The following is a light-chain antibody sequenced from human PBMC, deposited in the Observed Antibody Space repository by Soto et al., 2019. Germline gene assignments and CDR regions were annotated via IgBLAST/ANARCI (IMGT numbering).Light chain of an antibody. J-gene: IGLJ2*01. CDR3: GSYASSNTVL. CDR1: SSDIGGYNY. CDR2: DVT. Sequence: QSALTQPASVSGSPGQSITISCIGTSSDIGGYNYVSWYQQHPGKAPKLMIYDVTDRPSGVSNRFSGSKSGNTASLTISGLQAEDEADYSCGSYASSNTVLFGGGTKVTVL. V-gene: IGLV2-14*03.